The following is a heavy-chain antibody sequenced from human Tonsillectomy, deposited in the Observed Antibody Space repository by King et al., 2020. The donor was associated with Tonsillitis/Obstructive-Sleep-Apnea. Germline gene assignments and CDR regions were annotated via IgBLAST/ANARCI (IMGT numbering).Heavy chain of an antibody. J-gene: IGHJ4*02. CDR2: IYYSGST. CDR3: ARLVYCGGDCYLLDY. V-gene: IGHV4-59*01. CDR1: GGSISSYY. Sequence: VQLQESGPGLVKPSETLSLTCTVSGGSISSYYCSWIRQPPGKGLEWIGYIYYSGSTNYNPSLKSRVTISVDTSKNQFSLKLSSVTAADTAVYYCARLVYCGGDCYLLDYWGQGTLVTVSS. D-gene: IGHD2-21*01.